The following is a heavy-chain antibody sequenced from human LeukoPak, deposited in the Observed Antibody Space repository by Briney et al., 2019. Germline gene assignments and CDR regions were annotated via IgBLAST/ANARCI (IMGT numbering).Heavy chain of an antibody. D-gene: IGHD3-22*01. V-gene: IGHV4-59*01. CDR1: GGSISSYY. CDR2: IYYSGST. Sequence: SETLSLTCTVSGGSISSYYWSWIRQPPGKGLEWIGNIYYSGSTNYNPSLKSRVTISVDTSKSQFSLKLSSVTAADTAVYYCARESSTYDSSRYYYPFDYWDQGTLVTVSS. J-gene: IGHJ4*02. CDR3: ARESSTYDSSRYYYPFDY.